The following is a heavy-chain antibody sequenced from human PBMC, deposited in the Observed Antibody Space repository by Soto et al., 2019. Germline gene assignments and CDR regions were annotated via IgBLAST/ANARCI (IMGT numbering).Heavy chain of an antibody. CDR1: GGSISSGGTGSY. Sequence: QVQLQESGPGLVKPSQTLSLTCTVSGGSISSGGTGSYWTWIRQLPGKGLEWIGYIYYTGNTYSNPSLNSRPTISIDTSENQFSLQLTPVTAANTAVYFCASGHDAYKVRYWGQGTRVSVSS. CDR3: ASGHDAYKVRY. CDR2: IYYTGNT. D-gene: IGHD1-1*01. V-gene: IGHV4-31*03. J-gene: IGHJ4*02.